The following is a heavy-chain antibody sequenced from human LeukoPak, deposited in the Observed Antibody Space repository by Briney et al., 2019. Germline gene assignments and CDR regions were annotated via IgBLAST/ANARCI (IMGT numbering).Heavy chain of an antibody. V-gene: IGHV4-4*07. J-gene: IGHJ6*02. D-gene: IGHD3-3*01. CDR1: GGSISSYY. Sequence: SETLSLTCTVSGGSISSYYWSWIRQPAGKGLEWIGHIYTSGSINYNPSLKSRVTMSVDTSKNQFSLKLSSVTAADTAVYYCARGYYDFWSGYGHYYYYGMDVWGQGTTVTVSS. CDR3: ARGYYDFWSGYGHYYYYGMDV. CDR2: IYTSGSI.